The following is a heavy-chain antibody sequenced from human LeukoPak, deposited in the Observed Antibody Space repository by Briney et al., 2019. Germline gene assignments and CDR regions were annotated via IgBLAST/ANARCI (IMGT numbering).Heavy chain of an antibody. Sequence: ASVKVSCKASGYTFTSYGISWVRQAPGQGLEWMGWINPNSGATNFAQRFQGWVTMTRDTSISTAYMELSRLRSEDTAVYYCASQRGVSYCGGDCYSAFDYWGQGTLVTVSS. CDR3: ASQRGVSYCGGDCYSAFDY. CDR2: INPNSGAT. CDR1: GYTFTSYG. D-gene: IGHD2-21*02. J-gene: IGHJ4*02. V-gene: IGHV1-2*04.